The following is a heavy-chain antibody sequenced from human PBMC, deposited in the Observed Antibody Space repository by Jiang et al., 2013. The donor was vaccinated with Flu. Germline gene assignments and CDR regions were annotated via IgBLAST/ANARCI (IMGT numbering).Heavy chain of an antibody. CDR1: GYIFSTYG. J-gene: IGHJ4*02. D-gene: IGHD2-15*01. V-gene: IGHV1-18*01. Sequence: GAEVKKPGASVKVSCKASGYIFSTYGINWVRQAPGQGVEWMGWTSAYNGNTNYAQKFQNRVPLTTDTSSSTAYLELRSLRSDDAAVYYCARMVVTATRTYYFDYWGQGTLVTVSS. CDR2: TSAYNGNT. CDR3: ARMVVTATRTYYFDY.